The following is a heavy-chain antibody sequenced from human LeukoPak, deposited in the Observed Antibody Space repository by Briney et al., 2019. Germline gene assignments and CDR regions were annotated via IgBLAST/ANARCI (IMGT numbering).Heavy chain of an antibody. CDR1: GFTFSSYS. Sequence: GGSLRLSCAASGFTFSSYSMNWVRQAPGKGLEWVSSISSSSSYIYYADSVKGRFTISRDNAKNSLYLQMNSLRAEDTAVYYCARDANYYDSSGTLGYWGQGTLVTVSS. CDR3: ARDANYYDSSGTLGY. CDR2: ISSSSSYI. J-gene: IGHJ4*02. D-gene: IGHD3-22*01. V-gene: IGHV3-21*01.